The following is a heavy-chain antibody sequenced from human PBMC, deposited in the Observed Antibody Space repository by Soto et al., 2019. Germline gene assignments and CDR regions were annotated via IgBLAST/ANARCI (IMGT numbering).Heavy chain of an antibody. CDR2: ISGYNGNT. Sequence: QVQLVQSGGEVKKPGASVKVSCKASGYTFTNYGISWVRQAPGQGLEWMGWISGYNGNTIYAQNLQGRVTMTTDTPTNTAYMELRSLRSDDTAVYYCARGVGSGSYYNQYNLFDPWGQGTLVTVSS. D-gene: IGHD3-10*01. CDR3: ARGVGSGSYYNQYNLFDP. J-gene: IGHJ5*02. CDR1: GYTFTNYG. V-gene: IGHV1-18*01.